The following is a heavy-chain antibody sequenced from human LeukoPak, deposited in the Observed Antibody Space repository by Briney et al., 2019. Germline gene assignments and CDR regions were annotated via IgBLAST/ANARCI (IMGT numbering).Heavy chain of an antibody. V-gene: IGHV3-30*02. D-gene: IGHD1-26*01. J-gene: IGHJ1*01. CDR2: IRYDGSNK. CDR1: GFTFSSYG. CDR3: AKDLIVGATPDQYFQH. Sequence: PGGPLRLSCAASGFTFSSYGMHWVGQAPGKGLEWGAFIRYDGSNKYYADSVKGRFTISRDNSKNTLSLQMNSLRAEDTAVYYCAKDLIVGATPDQYFQHWGQGTLVTVSS.